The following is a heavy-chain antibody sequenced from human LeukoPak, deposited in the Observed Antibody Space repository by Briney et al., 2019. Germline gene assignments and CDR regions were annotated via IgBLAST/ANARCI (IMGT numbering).Heavy chain of an antibody. CDR2: ITRSGTNT. CDR1: GFIFGAYG. D-gene: IGHD3-22*01. CDR3: AKEEGVITYDY. V-gene: IGHV3-23*01. Sequence: GGSLRLSCAASGFIFGAYGMAWVRQFPGKGLEWVSSITRSGTNTFYADSVKGRFTISRDNSKNTLHLQMNSLRAEDTAIYYCAKEEGVITYDYWGQGALVIVSS. J-gene: IGHJ4*02.